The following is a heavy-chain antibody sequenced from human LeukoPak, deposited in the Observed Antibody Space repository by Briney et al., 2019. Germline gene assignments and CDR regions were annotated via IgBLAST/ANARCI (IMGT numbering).Heavy chain of an antibody. CDR3: ARGSSTSCFY. CDR2: INTDGTST. CDR1: GFTFNSYW. V-gene: IGHV3-74*01. D-gene: IGHD2-2*01. J-gene: IGHJ4*02. Sequence: GGSLRLSCAASGFTFNSYWMHWVRQAPGKGLVWVSRINTDGTSTNLADSVKGRFTVSRDNAKNTLYLQMNSLRADDTAVYYCARGSSTSCFYWGQGTLVTVSS.